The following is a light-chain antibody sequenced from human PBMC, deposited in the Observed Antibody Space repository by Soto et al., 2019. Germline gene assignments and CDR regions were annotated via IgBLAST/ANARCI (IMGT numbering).Light chain of an antibody. CDR3: AQRLWPWT. V-gene: IGKV3-11*01. CDR2: DAS. Sequence: EIVLTQSPATLSLSPGERATLSCRASQSVSSQLAWYQHKPGQAPRLLIYDASTRATGIPDMFSGSGSGTDFTRTIRSLEPEDVALYYCAQRLWPWTVGPGTKVDIK. CDR1: QSVSSQ. J-gene: IGKJ1*01.